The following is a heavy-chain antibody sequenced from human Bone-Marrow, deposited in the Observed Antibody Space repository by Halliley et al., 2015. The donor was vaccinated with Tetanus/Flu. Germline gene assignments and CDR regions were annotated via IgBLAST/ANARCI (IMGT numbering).Heavy chain of an antibody. Sequence: SLSLSCAASGFTFRNYSMNWVRQAPGKGLEWVSSISSSSNFIFYSDSVEGRFTISRDNAKNSLYLQMNSLRAEDTAVYYCARDRRRHYSDTSDAFDIWGQGTMVTVSS. CDR2: ISSSSNFI. D-gene: IGHD3-22*01. CDR3: ARDRRRHYSDTSDAFDI. J-gene: IGHJ3*02. CDR1: GFTFRNYS. V-gene: IGHV3-21*01.